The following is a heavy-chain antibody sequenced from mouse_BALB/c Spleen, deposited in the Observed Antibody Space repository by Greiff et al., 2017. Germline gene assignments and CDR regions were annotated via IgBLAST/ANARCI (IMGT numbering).Heavy chain of an antibody. J-gene: IGHJ4*01. CDR2: INPSSGYT. D-gene: IGHD1-2*01. CDR1: GYTFTSYT. CDR3: ARNIHRYYGYERDYYAMDY. Sequence: VQLQQSGAELARPGASVKMSCKASGYTFTSYTMHWVKQRPGQGLEWIGYINPSSGYTNYNQKFKDKATLTADKSSSTAYMQLSSLTSEDSAVYYCARNIHRYYGYERDYYAMDYWGQGTSGTVSS. V-gene: IGHV1-4*01.